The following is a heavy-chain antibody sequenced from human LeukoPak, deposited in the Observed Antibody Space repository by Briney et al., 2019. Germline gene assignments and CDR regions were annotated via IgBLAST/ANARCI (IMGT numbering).Heavy chain of an antibody. D-gene: IGHD3-3*01. Sequence: GASVKVSCKASGGTFSSYAISWVRQAPGQGLEWMGGIIPIFGTANYAQKFQGRVTITADESTSTAYMELSSLRSEDTAVYYCAREQTGAPLRFWSVYDAFDIWGQGTMVTVSS. J-gene: IGHJ3*02. CDR1: GGTFSSYA. CDR2: IIPIFGTA. CDR3: AREQTGAPLRFWSVYDAFDI. V-gene: IGHV1-69*13.